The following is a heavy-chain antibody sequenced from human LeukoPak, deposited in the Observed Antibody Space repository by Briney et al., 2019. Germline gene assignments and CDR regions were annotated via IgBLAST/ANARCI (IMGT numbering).Heavy chain of an antibody. D-gene: IGHD3-22*01. CDR3: ARDHSRPFYYGMDV. J-gene: IGHJ6*02. Sequence: GGSLRLSCAASGFTVSSNYMSWVRQAPGKGLEWVSVIYSGGSTYYADSVKGRFTISRDNSKNTLYLQMNSLRAEDTAVYYCARDHSRPFYYGMDVWGQGTTVTVSS. V-gene: IGHV3-66*01. CDR1: GFTVSSNY. CDR2: IYSGGST.